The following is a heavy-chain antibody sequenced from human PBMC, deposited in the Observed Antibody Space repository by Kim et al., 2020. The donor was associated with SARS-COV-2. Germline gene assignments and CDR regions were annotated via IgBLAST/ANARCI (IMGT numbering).Heavy chain of an antibody. Sequence: ASVKVSCKASGYTFTSYGISWVRQAPGQGLEWMGWISAYNGNTNYAQKLQGRVTMTTDTSTSTAYMELRSLRSDDTAVYYCARDTPGFWSGYYLDYWGQGTLVTVSS. CDR1: GYTFTSYG. CDR2: ISAYNGNT. J-gene: IGHJ4*02. CDR3: ARDTPGFWSGYYLDY. D-gene: IGHD3-3*01. V-gene: IGHV1-18*01.